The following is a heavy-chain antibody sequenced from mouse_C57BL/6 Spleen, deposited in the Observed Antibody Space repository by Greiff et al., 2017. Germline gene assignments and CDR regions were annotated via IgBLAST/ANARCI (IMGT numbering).Heavy chain of an antibody. CDR3: AIRWEFAY. CDR2: INPNSGST. J-gene: IGHJ3*01. D-gene: IGHD1-1*01. V-gene: IGHV1-64*01. Sequence: QVQLQQPGAELVKPGASVKLSCKASGYTFTSYWMHWVKQRPGQGLEWIGMINPNSGSTNYNETFKSKATLTVDKSSSTAYMRLSSLASEDSAVYYCAIRWEFAYWGQGTLVTVSA. CDR1: GYTFTSYW.